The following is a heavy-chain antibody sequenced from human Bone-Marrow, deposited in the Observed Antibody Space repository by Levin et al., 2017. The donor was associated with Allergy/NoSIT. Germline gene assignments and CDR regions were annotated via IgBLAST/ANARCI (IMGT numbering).Heavy chain of an antibody. Sequence: GGSLRLSCAASGFTFSPYYMHWVRQAPGKGLAWGSTIESETTIRNYADSVKGRLTISRDNAKNNLYLQMNSLRAGDTAVYYCLRGGCSRTSCLDYWGQGILVTVSS. D-gene: IGHD2-2*01. J-gene: IGHJ4*02. CDR2: IESETTIR. V-gene: IGHV3-74*01. CDR3: LRGGCSRTSCLDY. CDR1: GFTFSPYY.